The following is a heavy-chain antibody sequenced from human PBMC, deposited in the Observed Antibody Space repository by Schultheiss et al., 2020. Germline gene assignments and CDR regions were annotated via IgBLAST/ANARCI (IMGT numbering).Heavy chain of an antibody. V-gene: IGHV3-7*02. CDR2: IKQDGSEK. CDR3: ARAPLYGDYRNYYYGMDV. Sequence: GESLKISCAASGFTFSSYWMSWVRQAPGKGLEWVANIKQDGSEKYYVDSVKGRFTISRDNSKNTLYLQMNSLRAEDTAVYYCARAPLYGDYRNYYYGMDVWGQGTTVTVSS. CDR1: GFTFSSYW. D-gene: IGHD4-17*01. J-gene: IGHJ6*01.